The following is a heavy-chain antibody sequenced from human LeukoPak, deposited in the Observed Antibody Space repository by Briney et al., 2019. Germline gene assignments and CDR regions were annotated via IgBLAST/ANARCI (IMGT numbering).Heavy chain of an antibody. CDR1: GYTFSSYA. CDR3: ARDNPYSSGWHDSRYYYYGMDV. CDR2: INAGNGDT. V-gene: IGHV1-3*01. Sequence: GASVKVSCKGSGYTFSSYAMHWVRQAPGQRLEWMGWINAGNGDTKYSQKFQGRVTITADKSTSTAYMELSSLRSEDTAAYYCARDNPYSSGWHDSRYYYYGMDVWGQGTTVTVSS. D-gene: IGHD6-19*01. J-gene: IGHJ6*02.